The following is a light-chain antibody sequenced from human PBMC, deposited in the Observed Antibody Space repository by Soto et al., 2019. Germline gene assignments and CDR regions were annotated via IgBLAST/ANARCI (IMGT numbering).Light chain of an antibody. CDR2: EVS. Sequence: QSALTQPPSASGSPGQSVTISCTGTSSDVGGYDYVSWYQQHPGKAPKLMIFEVSKRPSGVPDRFSGSKSGNTASLTVSGLHAEDEAEYFCSSYAASNKLLFGGGTKLTVL. V-gene: IGLV2-8*01. J-gene: IGLJ2*01. CDR3: SSYAASNKLL. CDR1: SSDVGGYDY.